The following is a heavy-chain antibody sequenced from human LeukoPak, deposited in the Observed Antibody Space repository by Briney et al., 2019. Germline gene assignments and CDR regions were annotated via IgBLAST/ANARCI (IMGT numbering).Heavy chain of an antibody. CDR3: AKDSGAYWVDYYYMDV. CDR2: ISSSSSYK. V-gene: IGHV3-21*01. CDR1: GFTFSTYS. Sequence: GGSLRLSCAASGFTFSTYSINWVRQAPGKGLEWVSSISSSSSYKYYADSVEGRFTISRDNAENSVSLQMNSLRVEDTAVYYCAKDSGAYWVDYYYMDVWGKGTTVTVSS. D-gene: IGHD1-26*01. J-gene: IGHJ6*03.